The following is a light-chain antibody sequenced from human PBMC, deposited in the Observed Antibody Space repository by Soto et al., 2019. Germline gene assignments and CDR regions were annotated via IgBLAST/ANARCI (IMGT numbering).Light chain of an antibody. J-gene: IGKJ1*01. V-gene: IGKV3-20*01. CDR1: KSVASSY. CDR3: QQYGSSPWT. Sequence: ENVLTQSPGTLSLSPGERITLSCRASKSVASSYLAWYQQKTGQGPRLLIYSASSRATGIPDRFSGSGSGTASTFLISRLKPEDFSVYYCQQYGSSPWTFGQGTKVEI. CDR2: SAS.